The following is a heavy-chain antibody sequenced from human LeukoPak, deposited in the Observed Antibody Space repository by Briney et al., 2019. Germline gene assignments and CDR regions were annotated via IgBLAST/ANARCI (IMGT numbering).Heavy chain of an antibody. CDR3: ARVEYDSSSIDY. V-gene: IGHV4-59*11. CDR1: GGSISSHY. Sequence: SETLSLTCTVSGGSISSHYWSWIRQPPGKGLEWIGYIYYSGTTKYNPSLKSQVTISVDTSKNQFSLKLTSVTAADTAVYYCARVEYDSSSIDYWGQGTLVTVSS. CDR2: IYYSGTT. D-gene: IGHD3-22*01. J-gene: IGHJ4*02.